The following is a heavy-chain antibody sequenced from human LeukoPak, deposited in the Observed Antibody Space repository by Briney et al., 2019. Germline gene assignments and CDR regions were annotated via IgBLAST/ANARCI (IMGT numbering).Heavy chain of an antibody. CDR2: IYYSGST. J-gene: IGHJ4*02. D-gene: IGHD5-12*01. CDR3: ARVDYDSVDFDY. V-gene: IGHV4-39*07. Sequence: PSETLSLTCTVSGGSISSSSYYWGWIRQPPGTGLEWIGSIYYSGSTYYNPSLKSRVTISVDTSKNQFSLKLSSVTAADTAVYYCARVDYDSVDFDYWGQGTLVTVSS. CDR1: GGSISSSSYY.